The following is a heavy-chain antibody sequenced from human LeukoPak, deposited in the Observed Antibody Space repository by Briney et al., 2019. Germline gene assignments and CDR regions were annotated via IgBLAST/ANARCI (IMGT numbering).Heavy chain of an antibody. J-gene: IGHJ5*02. Sequence: PSETLSLTCTFSGGSISRYYWSWIRQPAGKGLELIGRIYTSGSTNYNPSLKSRVTMSVDTSKNQFSLKLSSVTDADTAVYYCARAPTGTGGWNWFDPWGQGTLVTVSS. V-gene: IGHV4-4*07. CDR2: IYTSGST. CDR3: ARAPTGTGGWNWFDP. D-gene: IGHD1-1*01. CDR1: GGSISRYY.